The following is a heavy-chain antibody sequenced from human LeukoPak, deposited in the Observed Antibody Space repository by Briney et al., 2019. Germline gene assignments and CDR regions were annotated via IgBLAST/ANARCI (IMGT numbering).Heavy chain of an antibody. CDR3: AREDSSGWYQRDHFDY. CDR2: INPSGGST. D-gene: IGHD6-19*01. CDR1: GYTFTSYY. Sequence: ASVKVSCKESGYTFTSYYMHWARQAPGQGLEWMGIINPSGGSTSYAQKFQGRVTMTRDTSTSTVYMELSCLRSEDTAVYYCAREDSSGWYQRDHFDYWGQGTLVTVSS. V-gene: IGHV1-46*01. J-gene: IGHJ4*02.